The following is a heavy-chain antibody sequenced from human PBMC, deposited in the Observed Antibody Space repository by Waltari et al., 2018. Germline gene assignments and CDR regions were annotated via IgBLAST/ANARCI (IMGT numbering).Heavy chain of an antibody. Sequence: QVQLHESGPGLVRPSETLPPTCIVPGGSIRTYYWSWIRQAAGKGLEWIGRVDSSGSTDYNPSLKSRVTVSVDTSRDQLSLRLTSVTAADTALYYCARGGDSSGFNYISFGAFDIWGQGTLVTVSS. CDR1: GGSIRTYY. J-gene: IGHJ3*02. CDR3: ARGGDSSGFNYISFGAFDI. D-gene: IGHD6-19*01. CDR2: VDSSGST. V-gene: IGHV4-4*07.